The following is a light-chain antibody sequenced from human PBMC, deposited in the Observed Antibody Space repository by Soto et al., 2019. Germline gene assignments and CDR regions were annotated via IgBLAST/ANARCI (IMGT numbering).Light chain of an antibody. J-gene: IGKJ1*01. Sequence: EIVLTQSPGTLSLSPGERATLSCRASQSVNSTSLAWYQQKPGQAPRLLIHDASSRATGIPDRFSGSGSGTDFTLTISRLEPEDFAVYFCQRYYDSLWTFGQGTKVEIK. CDR3: QRYYDSLWT. CDR2: DAS. V-gene: IGKV3-20*01. CDR1: QSVNSTS.